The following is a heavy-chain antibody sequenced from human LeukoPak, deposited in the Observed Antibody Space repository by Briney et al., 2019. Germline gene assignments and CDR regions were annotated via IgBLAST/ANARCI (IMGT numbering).Heavy chain of an antibody. CDR1: GFTFGTYS. V-gene: IGHV3-21*01. CDR2: TSSTGTYI. Sequence: GGSLRLSCAASGFTFGTYSMNWVRQTPGKRLEWVSSTSSTGTYIYYADSVKGRFTISRDNAKNSLYLQMNSLRVEDTAVYYCAREPTVMILWGQGTLVTVSS. D-gene: IGHD4-11*01. CDR3: AREPTVMIL. J-gene: IGHJ4*02.